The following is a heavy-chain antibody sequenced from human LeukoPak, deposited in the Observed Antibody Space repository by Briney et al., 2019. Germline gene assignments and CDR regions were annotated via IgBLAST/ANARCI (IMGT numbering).Heavy chain of an antibody. CDR1: GFTFSSYA. CDR3: AKGAAGALAL. D-gene: IGHD6-13*01. V-gene: IGHV3-30*04. CDR2: ISYDGSNK. Sequence: QSGGSLRLSCAASGFTFSSYAMHWVRQAPGKGLEWVAVISYDGSNKYYADSVKGRFTISRDNSKNTLYLQMNSLRAEDTAVYYCAKGAAGALALWGQGTLVTVSS. J-gene: IGHJ4*02.